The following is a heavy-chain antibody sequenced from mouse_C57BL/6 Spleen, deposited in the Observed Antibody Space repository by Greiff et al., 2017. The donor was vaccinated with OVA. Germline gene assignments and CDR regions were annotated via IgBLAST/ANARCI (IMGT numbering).Heavy chain of an antibody. CDR3: ASVIYDGSYYYAMDY. Sequence: VQLQHPGAELVKPGASVKLSCKASGYTFTSYWMQWVKQRPGQGLEWIGEIDPSDSYTNYNQKFKGKATLTVDTSSSTAYMQLSSLTSEDSAVYYCASVIYDGSYYYAMDYWGQGTSVTVSS. D-gene: IGHD2-3*01. J-gene: IGHJ4*01. V-gene: IGHV1-50*01. CDR1: GYTFTSYW. CDR2: IDPSDSYT.